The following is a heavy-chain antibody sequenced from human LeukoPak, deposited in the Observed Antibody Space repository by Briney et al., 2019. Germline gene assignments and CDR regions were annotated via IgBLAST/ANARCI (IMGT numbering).Heavy chain of an antibody. V-gene: IGHV3-20*04. CDR2: INWSGGST. Sequence: RPGGSLRLSCTASGFAFDEHGMSRVRQVPGRGLEWVSGINWSGGSTGYADPLRGRFTISRDNAKNSLYLQMDSLRAEDTALYYCARAPITCPFYFDYWGQGTLVTVSS. CDR3: ARAPITCPFYFDY. J-gene: IGHJ4*02. CDR1: GFAFDEHG. D-gene: IGHD3-10*01.